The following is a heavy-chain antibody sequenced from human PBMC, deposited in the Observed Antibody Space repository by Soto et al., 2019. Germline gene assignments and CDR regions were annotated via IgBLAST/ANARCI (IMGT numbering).Heavy chain of an antibody. D-gene: IGHD3-10*01. V-gene: IGHV3-11*01. CDR3: AGDPFYYASGF. J-gene: IGHJ4*02. CDR1: GFKFSDHY. CDR2: ISGGGTTT. Sequence: QVQLVESGGGLVEPGGSLRLSCSASGFKFSDHYMTWIRQAPGKGLEWVSKISGGGTTTYYADSVKGRFIVSRDNAKNSLYLQMNSLRAEDTALYYCAGDPFYYASGFWGQGTLVTVSS.